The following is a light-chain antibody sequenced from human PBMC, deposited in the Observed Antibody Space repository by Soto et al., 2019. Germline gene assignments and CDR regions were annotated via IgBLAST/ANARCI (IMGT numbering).Light chain of an antibody. J-gene: IGLJ1*01. CDR1: SSDVGNYNY. CDR2: NVN. CDR3: SSFTSSTTYV. Sequence: QSVLTQSASVSGSPGQSITISCTGTSSDVGNYNYVSWYQQHPGEVPKLIIFNVNNRPSGVSNRFSGSTSGNTASLTTSGLQAEDEADYYCSSFTSSTTYVFGTGTKVTVL. V-gene: IGLV2-14*01.